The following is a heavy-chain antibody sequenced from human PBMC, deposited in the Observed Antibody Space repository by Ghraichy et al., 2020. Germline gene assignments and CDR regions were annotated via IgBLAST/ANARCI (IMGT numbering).Heavy chain of an antibody. CDR2: INHAGST. D-gene: IGHD6-19*01. J-gene: IGHJ6*02. Sequence: SETLSLTCAVFGGSFSRPYWRWIRQSPVKGLEWIGEINHAGSTNYNPSLKGRVTISVDTSTNQFSLKLDSVTAADTAVYYCARVAVGDPPTYYYSGMDVWGQGTKVGVSS. CDR3: ARVAVGDPPTYYYSGMDV. V-gene: IGHV4-34*01. CDR1: GGSFSRPY.